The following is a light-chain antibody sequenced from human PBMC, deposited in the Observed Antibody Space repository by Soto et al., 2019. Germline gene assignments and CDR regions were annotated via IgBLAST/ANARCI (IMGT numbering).Light chain of an antibody. Sequence: DIQMTQSPSSLSASVGDRFTITCRASQSVNTYLHWYQQKAGQAPKLLIYAASNLQSGVPSRFSGRGSGTDFTLTVESLQPEDFATYYCQQGYSNPWTFGQGTKV. CDR3: QQGYSNPWT. CDR2: AAS. J-gene: IGKJ1*01. V-gene: IGKV1-39*01. CDR1: QSVNTY.